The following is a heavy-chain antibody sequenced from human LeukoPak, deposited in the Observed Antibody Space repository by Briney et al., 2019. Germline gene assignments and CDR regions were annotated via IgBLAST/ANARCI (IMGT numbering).Heavy chain of an antibody. D-gene: IGHD4-11*01. V-gene: IGHV4-59*02. J-gene: IGHJ6*03. CDR3: ARGRDYSTSLDYYYLDV. Sequence: PSETLSLTCSVSGGSVSGYYWSWIRQSPGKGLEWIGFIYYSGSSNYNPFLKSRVTISIDTSKNQFSLKLSSVTPADTAVYYCARGRDYSTSLDYYYLDVWGKGTTVTFSS. CDR1: GGSVSGYY. CDR2: IYYSGSS.